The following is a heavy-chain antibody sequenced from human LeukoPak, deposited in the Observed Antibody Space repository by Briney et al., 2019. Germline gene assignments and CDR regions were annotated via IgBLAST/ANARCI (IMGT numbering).Heavy chain of an antibody. D-gene: IGHD1-26*01. J-gene: IGHJ3*02. Sequence: GGSLRLSCAASGFTFSSYSMNWVRQAPGKGLEWVSSISSSSSYIYYADSVKGRFTISRDNAKNSLYLQMNSLRAEDTAVYYCARDLVGATAPDYGAFDIWGQGTMVTVSS. V-gene: IGHV3-21*01. CDR1: GFTFSSYS. CDR2: ISSSSSYI. CDR3: ARDLVGATAPDYGAFDI.